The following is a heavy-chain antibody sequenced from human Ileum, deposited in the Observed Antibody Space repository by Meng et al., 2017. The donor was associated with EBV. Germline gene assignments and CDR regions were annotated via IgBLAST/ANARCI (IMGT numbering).Heavy chain of an antibody. V-gene: IGHV4-4*02. D-gene: IGHD2-2*02. CDR1: GGSISSSDW. CDR3: ARVRVIPAAIGFDY. J-gene: IGHJ4*02. Sequence: QVQLPEAGPGLGKPSGTLSRTFAVSGGSISSSDWWSWVRQPPGKGLEWIGEIYRGGGTNYNASLKSRVTISVDTSKNHFSLKLNSVTAADTAVYYCARVRVIPAAIGFDYWGQGTLVTVSS. CDR2: IYRGGGT.